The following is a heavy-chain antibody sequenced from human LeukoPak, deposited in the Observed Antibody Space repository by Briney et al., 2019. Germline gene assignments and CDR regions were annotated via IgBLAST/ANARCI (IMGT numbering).Heavy chain of an antibody. D-gene: IGHD4-23*01. Sequence: GGSLRLSCAASGFTFSSYAMSWVRQAPGKGLDWVSLISGSGGSTYYADSVKGRFTISRDNSKNTLSLQVNSLRSEDTAVYFCAKGDYGGNSHTFDIWGQGTLVTVSS. CDR1: GFTFSSYA. CDR2: ISGSGGST. J-gene: IGHJ3*02. CDR3: AKGDYGGNSHTFDI. V-gene: IGHV3-23*01.